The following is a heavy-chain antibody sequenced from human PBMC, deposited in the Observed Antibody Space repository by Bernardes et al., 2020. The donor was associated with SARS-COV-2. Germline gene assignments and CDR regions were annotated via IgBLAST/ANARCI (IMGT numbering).Heavy chain of an antibody. CDR2: INPSGGST. V-gene: IGHV1-46*03. J-gene: IGHJ3*02. CDR3: ARDRVDSEDTSLFDI. D-gene: IGHD2-15*01. CDR1: GYTFTSYY. Sequence: ASVKVSCKASGYTFTSYYMHWVRQAPGQGLEWMGIINPSGGSTSYAQKFQGRVTMTRDTSTSTVYMELSSLRSEDTAVYYCARDRVDSEDTSLFDIWGQGTMVTVSS.